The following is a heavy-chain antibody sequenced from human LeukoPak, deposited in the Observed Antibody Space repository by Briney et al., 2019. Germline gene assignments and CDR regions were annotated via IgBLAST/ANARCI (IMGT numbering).Heavy chain of an antibody. CDR1: GYSISSGYY. D-gene: IGHD1-26*01. CDR3: ARQAEWELLYYFDY. V-gene: IGHV4-38-2*02. Sequence: PSETLSLTCTVSGYSISSGYYWGWIRQPPGKGLEWIGSIYHSGSTYYNPSLKSRVTISVDRSKNQFSLKLSSVTAADTAVYYCARQAEWELLYYFDYWGQGTLVTVSS. CDR2: IYHSGST. J-gene: IGHJ4*02.